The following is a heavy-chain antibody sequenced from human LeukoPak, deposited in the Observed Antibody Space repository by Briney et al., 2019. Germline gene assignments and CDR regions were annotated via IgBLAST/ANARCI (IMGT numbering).Heavy chain of an antibody. CDR3: ARERYSSGWNLFDY. Sequence: ASVTVSCTASGYTFTSYDINWVRQATGQGLEWMGWMNPNSGNTGYAQKFQGRVTMTRNTSISTAYMELSSLRSEDTAVYYCARERYSSGWNLFDYWGQGTLVTVSS. V-gene: IGHV1-8*01. D-gene: IGHD6-19*01. CDR2: MNPNSGNT. CDR1: GYTFTSYD. J-gene: IGHJ4*02.